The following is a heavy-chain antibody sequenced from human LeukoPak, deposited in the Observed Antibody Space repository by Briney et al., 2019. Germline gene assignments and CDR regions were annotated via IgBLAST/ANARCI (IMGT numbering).Heavy chain of an antibody. J-gene: IGHJ4*02. CDR2: ISGSGVTT. CDR1: GFTVNNYA. V-gene: IGHV3-23*01. Sequence: GGSLRLSCAASGFTVNNYAMSWFRQAPGMGLEWVSTISGSGVTTYYADSVRGRFTISRDNSKTTLYLQLDSLRPEDMAIYYCAKRPGQIQLGYFDYWGQGTLVTVSS. D-gene: IGHD5-24*01. CDR3: AKRPGQIQLGYFDY.